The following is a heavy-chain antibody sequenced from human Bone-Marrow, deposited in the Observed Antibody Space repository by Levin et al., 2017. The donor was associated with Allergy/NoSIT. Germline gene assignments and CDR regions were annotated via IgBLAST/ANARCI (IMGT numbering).Heavy chain of an antibody. CDR2: INEDASEK. Sequence: PGGSLRLSCTASGFTISRYWMNWVRQAPGKGLEWVANINEDASEKSYVDSVKGRFTISRDNAKSSLYLQMNSLRAEDTAVYYCARDPSPVREAITYDAIDIWGQGTMVTVSS. V-gene: IGHV3-7*01. CDR1: GFTISRYW. J-gene: IGHJ3*02. D-gene: IGHD3-10*01. CDR3: ARDPSPVREAITYDAIDI.